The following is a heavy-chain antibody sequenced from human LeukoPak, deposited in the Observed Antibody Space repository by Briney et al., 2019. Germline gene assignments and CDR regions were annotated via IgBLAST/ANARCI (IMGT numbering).Heavy chain of an antibody. Sequence: ASVKVSCKASGYTFTSYGISWVRQAPGQGLEWMGWISAYNGNTNYAQKLQGRVTMTTDTSTSTAYMALRSLRSDDPAVYYCASVGYSGSFDYWGQGTLVTVSS. J-gene: IGHJ4*02. CDR2: ISAYNGNT. V-gene: IGHV1-18*01. D-gene: IGHD1-26*01. CDR3: ASVGYSGSFDY. CDR1: GYTFTSYG.